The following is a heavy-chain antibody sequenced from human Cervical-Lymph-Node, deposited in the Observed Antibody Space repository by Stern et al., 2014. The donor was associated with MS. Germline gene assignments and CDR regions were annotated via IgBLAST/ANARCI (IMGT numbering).Heavy chain of an antibody. D-gene: IGHD4-17*01. J-gene: IGHJ5*02. Sequence: VQLVESGPGLVKPSQTLSLTCTVSGGSISTGGYYWTWIRQPPGKGLEWIGYIFHRESAYYNPSLKSRVTISLDRSKNQFSLKLSSVTAADTAVYYCAREDDYGDFRGSSSWGQGTLVTVSS. V-gene: IGHV4-31*03. CDR1: GGSISTGGYY. CDR2: IFHRESA. CDR3: AREDDYGDFRGSSS.